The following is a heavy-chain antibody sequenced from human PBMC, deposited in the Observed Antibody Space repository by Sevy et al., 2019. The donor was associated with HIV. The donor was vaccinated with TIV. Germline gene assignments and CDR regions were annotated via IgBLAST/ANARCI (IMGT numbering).Heavy chain of an antibody. J-gene: IGHJ4*02. D-gene: IGHD2-15*01. V-gene: IGHV3-30-3*01. CDR3: ARDEGRCSGGSCYSGVQLWFFSSPVDY. CDR1: GFTFSSYA. CDR2: ISYDGSNK. Sequence: GGSLRLSCAASGFTFSSYAMHWVRQAPGKGLEWVAVISYDGSNKYYADSVKGRFTISRDNSKNTLYLQMNSLRAEDTAVYYWARDEGRCSGGSCYSGVQLWFFSSPVDYWGQGTLVTVSS.